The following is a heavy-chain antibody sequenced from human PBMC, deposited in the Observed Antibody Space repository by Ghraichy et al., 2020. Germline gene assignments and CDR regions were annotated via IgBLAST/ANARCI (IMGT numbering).Heavy chain of an antibody. D-gene: IGHD5-18*01. V-gene: IGHV1-8*01. CDR3: AREGRGTAMASNDY. CDR1: GYTFTSYD. CDR2: MNPNSGNT. J-gene: IGHJ4*02. Sequence: ASVKVSCKASGYTFTSYDVNWVRQATGQGLEWMGWMNPNSGNTGHAQKFQGRVTMTRNTSISTAYMELSSLRSEDTAGYYCAREGRGTAMASNDYLGQGTLVTVSS.